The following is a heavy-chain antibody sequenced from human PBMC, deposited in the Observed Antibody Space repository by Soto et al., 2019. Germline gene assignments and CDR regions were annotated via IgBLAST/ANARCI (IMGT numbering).Heavy chain of an antibody. J-gene: IGHJ6*02. CDR1: GFTFSSYA. CDR3: GIAAAGTYYYYGMDV. V-gene: IGHV3-23*01. CDR2: ISGSGGST. D-gene: IGHD6-13*01. Sequence: PGGSLRLSCAASGFTFSSYAMSWVRQAPGKGLEWVSAISGSGGSTYYADSVKGRFTISRDNSKNTLYLQMSSLRAEDTAVYYCGIAAAGTYYYYGMDVWGQGTTVTVSS.